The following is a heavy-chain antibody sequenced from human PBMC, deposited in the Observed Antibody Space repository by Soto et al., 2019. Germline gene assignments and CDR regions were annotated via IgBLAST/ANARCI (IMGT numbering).Heavy chain of an antibody. D-gene: IGHD3-16*01. CDR3: ARDLDNWFDP. J-gene: IGHJ5*02. Sequence: KTSETLSLTCTVSGGSISSSSYYWGWIRQPPGKGLEWIGSIYYSGSTYYNPSLKSRVTISVDTSKNQFSLKLSSVTAADTAVYYCARDLDNWFDPWGQGTLVTVSS. V-gene: IGHV4-39*02. CDR1: GGSISSSSYY. CDR2: IYYSGST.